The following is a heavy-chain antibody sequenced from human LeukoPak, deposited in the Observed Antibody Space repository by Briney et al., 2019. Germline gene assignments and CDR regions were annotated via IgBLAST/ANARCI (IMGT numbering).Heavy chain of an antibody. CDR2: IYSGGST. CDR3: ARGCFYERSGSCPFDY. CDR1: GFIVSSND. D-gene: IGHD3-22*01. Sequence: PGGSLRLSCVASGFIVSSNDMSWVRQAPGKGLEWVSIIYSGGSTHDADFVKGRFTISRDNSKNTLYLQMKSLRVDDTAVYYCARGCFYERSGSCPFDYWGQGTLVTVSS. V-gene: IGHV3-53*01. J-gene: IGHJ4*02.